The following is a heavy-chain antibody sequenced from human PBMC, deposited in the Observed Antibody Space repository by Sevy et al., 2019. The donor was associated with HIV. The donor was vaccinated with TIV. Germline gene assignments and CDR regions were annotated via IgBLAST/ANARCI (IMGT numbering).Heavy chain of an antibody. CDR1: GFTFSSYS. V-gene: IGHV3-21*01. Sequence: GGSLRLSCAASGFTFSSYSMNWVRQAPGKGLEWVSSISSSSSYIYYADSVKGRFTISRDNAKNSLYLQMNSLRAEDTAVYYCASSPSRELSFDYRGQGTLVTVSS. J-gene: IGHJ4*02. CDR2: ISSSSSYI. D-gene: IGHD3-10*01. CDR3: ASSPSRELSFDY.